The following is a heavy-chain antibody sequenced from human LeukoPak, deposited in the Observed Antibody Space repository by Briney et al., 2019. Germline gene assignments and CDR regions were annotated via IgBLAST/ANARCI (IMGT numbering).Heavy chain of an antibody. D-gene: IGHD2-8*01. V-gene: IGHV1-46*01. CDR2: INPSGGST. Sequence: GASVKVSCKASGYNFISYYMHWVRQAPGQGLEWMGIINPSGGSTCYAQKFQDRVTITRDTSTSTVYMELSSLKSEDTAVYYCAREDVVLVDAVRYYYYGMDVWGQGTTVTVSS. CDR3: AREDVVLVDAVRYYYYGMDV. J-gene: IGHJ6*02. CDR1: GYNFISYY.